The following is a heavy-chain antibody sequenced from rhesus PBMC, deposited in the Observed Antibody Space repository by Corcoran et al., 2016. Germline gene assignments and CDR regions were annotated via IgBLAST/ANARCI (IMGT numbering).Heavy chain of an antibody. Sequence: QVQLQESGQGLVKPSETLSLTCAVSGYSISSGYGWGWIRQPPGKGLEWIGYIGASSGSNNYNPSLKSRVTISKDTSKNQFSLKLSSVTAADTAVYYCAREWGFDYWGQGVLVTVSS. CDR1: GYSISSGYG. CDR3: AREWGFDY. J-gene: IGHJ4*01. D-gene: IGHD7-45*01. V-gene: IGHV4-127*01. CDR2: IGASSGSN.